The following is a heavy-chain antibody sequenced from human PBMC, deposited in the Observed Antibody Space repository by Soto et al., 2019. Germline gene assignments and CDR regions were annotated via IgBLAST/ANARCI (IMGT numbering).Heavy chain of an antibody. V-gene: IGHV3-23*01. CDR2: ISGSGMST. Sequence: EVHLLESGGGLVQPGGSLRLSCAASDFTFSNYAMSWVRQAPGKGLEWVSGISGSGMSTYYTDSVKGRFTISRDNSKNILYLQMRSLRVDDTAVYFCAKDHFVGPAPNYFDYWGPGTLVTVSS. J-gene: IGHJ4*02. CDR3: AKDHFVGPAPNYFDY. CDR1: DFTFSNYA.